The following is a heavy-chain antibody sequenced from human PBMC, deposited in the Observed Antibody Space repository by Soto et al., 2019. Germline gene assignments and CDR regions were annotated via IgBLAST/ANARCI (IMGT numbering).Heavy chain of an antibody. J-gene: IGHJ6*02. V-gene: IGHV4-39*01. D-gene: IGHD2-2*01. Sequence: SETLSLTCTVSSGPISSSSYTWGWIRQPPGKGLEWIGSIYYSGSTYYNPSLKSRITVSVDTSKNQFSLNLSSVTAADTAVYYCARLQGYCIRTSRSGYYAMDVWGQGTTVTVSS. CDR2: IYYSGST. CDR3: ARLQGYCIRTSRSGYYAMDV. CDR1: SGPISSSSYT.